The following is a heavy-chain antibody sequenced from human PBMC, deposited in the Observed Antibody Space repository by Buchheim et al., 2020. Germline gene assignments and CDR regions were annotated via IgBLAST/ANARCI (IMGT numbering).Heavy chain of an antibody. Sequence: EVQLVESGGGLVKPGGSLRISCTDSGFTFSTYSMTWFRQAPGKGLEWVSSIGSSSGYMFYADSVKGRFTISRDKAKNSLYLQMNSLRAEDTAVYFCARAITQSSTGDAYWGQGTL. V-gene: IGHV3-21*01. CDR2: IGSSSGYM. D-gene: IGHD2-2*01. J-gene: IGHJ4*02. CDR1: GFTFSTYS. CDR3: ARAITQSSTGDAY.